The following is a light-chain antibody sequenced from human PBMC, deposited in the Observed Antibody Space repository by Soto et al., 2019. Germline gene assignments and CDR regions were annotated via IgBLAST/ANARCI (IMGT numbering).Light chain of an antibody. CDR2: DVS. CDR3: CSYAGSYTYV. V-gene: IGLV2-11*01. J-gene: IGLJ1*01. CDR1: SSDVGGYKY. Sequence: QSALTQPRSVSGSPGQSVTIPCTGTSSDVGGYKYVSWYQQHPGKAPTLMIYDVSERPSGVPVRFSGSKSGNTASLTISGLQAEDEADYYCCSYAGSYTYVFGTGPKLTVL.